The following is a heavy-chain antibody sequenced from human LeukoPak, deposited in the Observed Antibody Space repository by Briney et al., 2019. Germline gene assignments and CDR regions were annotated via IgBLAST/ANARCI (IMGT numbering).Heavy chain of an antibody. CDR2: INPSGGST. V-gene: IGHV1-46*01. CDR1: VYTLTSYY. CDR3: ARGYDGAFDI. J-gene: IGHJ3*02. D-gene: IGHD1-14*01. Sequence: GASVKVSFKASVYTLTSYYMHWVRQAPAQGLEWMGIINPSGGSTSYAQKCQGRDTMTRDTSTSTAYMELSSLRSEDTAVYYCARGYDGAFDIWGQGTMVTVSS.